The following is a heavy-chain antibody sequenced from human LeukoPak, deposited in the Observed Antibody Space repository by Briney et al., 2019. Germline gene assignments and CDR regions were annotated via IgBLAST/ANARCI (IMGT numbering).Heavy chain of an antibody. V-gene: IGHV3-66*01. CDR1: GFTVSRNY. Sequence: GGSLRLSCAASGFTVSRNYMNWVRQAPGKGLEWVSVIYSGGSTYYSDSVKDRFIISRDNSKNTLYLQMNSLRVEDTAVYYCARDHGYSRAFDIWGQGTMVTVSS. D-gene: IGHD5-24*01. CDR3: ARDHGYSRAFDI. J-gene: IGHJ3*02. CDR2: IYSGGST.